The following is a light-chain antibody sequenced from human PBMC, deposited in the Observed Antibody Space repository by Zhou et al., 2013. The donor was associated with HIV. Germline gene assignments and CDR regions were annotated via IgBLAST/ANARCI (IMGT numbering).Light chain of an antibody. CDR2: LGS. V-gene: IGKV2-28*01. CDR3: MEGTHWPPWT. Sequence: DLVMTQSPLSLPVTPGEPASISCRSSQSLLHSNGYNYLDWYLQKPGQSPQVLIYLGSNRASGVPDRFSGSGSGTDFTLKISRVEAEDVGVYYCMEGTHWPPWTFGQGTTVEI. J-gene: IGKJ1*01. CDR1: QSLLHSNGYNY.